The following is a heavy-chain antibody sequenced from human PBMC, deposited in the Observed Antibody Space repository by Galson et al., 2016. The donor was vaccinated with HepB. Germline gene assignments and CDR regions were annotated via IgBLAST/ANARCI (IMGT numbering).Heavy chain of an antibody. V-gene: IGHV3-74*01. D-gene: IGHD3-10*01. J-gene: IGHJ1*01. CDR1: GFSFSTYW. CDR3: ARGVAEVAGISH. Sequence: SLRLSCAASGFSFSTYWMHWVRQAPGKGLVWVSQIHPDGSGTYYADSVRGRFTISRDNAKNTLYLQLNSLRAEDTAVYYCARGVAEVAGISHWGQGTLVTASP. CDR2: IHPDGSGT.